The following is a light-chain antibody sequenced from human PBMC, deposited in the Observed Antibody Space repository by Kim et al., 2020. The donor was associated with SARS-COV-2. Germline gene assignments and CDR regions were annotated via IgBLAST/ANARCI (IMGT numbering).Light chain of an antibody. CDR3: SSYRPKSTL. V-gene: IGLV2-18*02. CDR1: TSDVGSYNR. Sequence: QSALTQPPSVSGSPGQSVTISCTGTTSDVGSYNRVSWYQQPPGTAPKLIIYEVNNRPSGVPDRFSGSKSGNTASLTISGLQAEDEADYYCSSYRPKSTLFGGGTQLTVL. CDR2: EVN. J-gene: IGLJ3*02.